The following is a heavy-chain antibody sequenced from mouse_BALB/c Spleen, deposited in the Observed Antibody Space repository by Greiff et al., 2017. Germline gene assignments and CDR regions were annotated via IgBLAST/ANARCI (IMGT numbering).Heavy chain of an antibody. D-gene: IGHD2-2*01. V-gene: IGHV1-4*01. CDR1: GYTFTSYT. CDR3: AKRGGYDDYAMDY. CDR2: INPRSGYT. Sequence: QVHVKQSGAELARPGASVKMSCKASGYTFTSYTMHWVKQRPGQGLEWIGYINPRSGYTNYNQKFKEKATLTADKSSSTAYMQLSSLTSEDSAVYYCAKRGGYDDYAMDYWGQGTSVTVSS. J-gene: IGHJ4*01.